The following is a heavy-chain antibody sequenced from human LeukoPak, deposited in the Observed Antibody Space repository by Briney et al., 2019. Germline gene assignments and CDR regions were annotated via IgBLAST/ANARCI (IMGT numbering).Heavy chain of an antibody. Sequence: SETLSLTCAVYGGSFSGYYWSWIRQPPGKGLEWIGEINHSGSTNYNPSLKSRVTISVDTSKNQFSLKLSPVTAADTAVYYCARLKKYYDSSGYYNYYYYYYMDVWGKGTTVTVSS. CDR2: INHSGST. CDR1: GGSFSGYY. D-gene: IGHD3-22*01. V-gene: IGHV4-34*01. J-gene: IGHJ6*03. CDR3: ARLKKYYDSSGYYNYYYYYYMDV.